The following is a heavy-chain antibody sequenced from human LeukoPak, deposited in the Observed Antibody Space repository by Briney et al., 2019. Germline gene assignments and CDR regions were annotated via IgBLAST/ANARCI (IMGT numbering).Heavy chain of an antibody. CDR3: ARTSPTVTAYFDY. D-gene: IGHD4-17*01. J-gene: IGHJ4*02. CDR1: GDSISSYY. V-gene: IGHV4-59*08. Sequence: KTSETLSLTCTVSGDSISSYYWSWIRQSPGKGLEWIGYIYHRGNTNYNPSLKSRVNISVDTSKNQFSLNLNSVTAADTAVYYCARTSPTVTAYFDYWGQGSLVTVSS. CDR2: IYHRGNT.